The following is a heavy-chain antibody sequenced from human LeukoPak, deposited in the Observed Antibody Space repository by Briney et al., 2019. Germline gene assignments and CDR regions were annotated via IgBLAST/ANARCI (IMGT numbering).Heavy chain of an antibody. Sequence: GGSLRLSCTASGFPFIEYSMSWVRQVPGKGLEWISYIGIDSGNTKYADSVRGRFTISADKAKNSLYLQMNSLRVEDTAVYYCARDHNYAFDNWGQGTLVSVAS. J-gene: IGHJ4*02. V-gene: IGHV3-11*06. D-gene: IGHD1-1*01. CDR3: ARDHNYAFDN. CDR2: IGIDSGNT. CDR1: GFPFIEYS.